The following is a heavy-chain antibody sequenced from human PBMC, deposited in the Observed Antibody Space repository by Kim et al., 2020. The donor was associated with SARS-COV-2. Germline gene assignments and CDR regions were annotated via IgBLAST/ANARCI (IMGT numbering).Heavy chain of an antibody. Sequence: GGSLRLSCEASEFTFSNFAMTWVRQAPGKGLEWVSAITATGGDTYYADSVKGRSTISRDNFKKALFLEIHSLRAEDTAIYYCAKDYGGYEWKYYYGMDV. CDR2: ITATGGDT. CDR3: AKDYGGYEWKYYYGMDV. V-gene: IGHV3-23*01. D-gene: IGHD3-3*01. J-gene: IGHJ6*01. CDR1: EFTFSNFA.